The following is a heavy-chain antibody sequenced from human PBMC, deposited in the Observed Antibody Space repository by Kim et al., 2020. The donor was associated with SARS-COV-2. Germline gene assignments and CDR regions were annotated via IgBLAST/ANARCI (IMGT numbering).Heavy chain of an antibody. CDR3: ARGGVGQWLDYYYYGMDV. V-gene: IGHV4-34*01. Sequence: SETLSLTCAVYGGSFSGYYWSWIRQPPGKGLEWIGEINHSGSTNYNPSLKSRVTISVDTSKNQFSLKLSSVTAADTAVYYCARGGVGQWLDYYYYGMDVWGQGTTVTVSS. D-gene: IGHD6-19*01. CDR2: INHSGST. CDR1: GGSFSGYY. J-gene: IGHJ6*02.